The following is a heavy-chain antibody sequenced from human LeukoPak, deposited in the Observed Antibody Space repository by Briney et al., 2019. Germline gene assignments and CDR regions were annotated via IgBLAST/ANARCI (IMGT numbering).Heavy chain of an antibody. D-gene: IGHD6-19*01. CDR2: ISGSGNVI. V-gene: IGHV3-23*01. CDR1: GFTFGTSA. CDR3: AKARYNNGWDYFDY. J-gene: IGHJ4*02. Sequence: GGSLRLSCAASGFTFGTSAMTWVRQAPGKGLEWVSSISGSGNVIYDSDSVKGRFSISRDNPKGTLYLQMNSLRAEDTATYFCAKARYNNGWDYFDYWGLGALVTVSS.